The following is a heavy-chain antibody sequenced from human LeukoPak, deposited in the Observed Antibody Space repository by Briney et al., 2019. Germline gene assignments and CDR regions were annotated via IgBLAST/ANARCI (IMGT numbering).Heavy chain of an antibody. CDR1: GYTFTGYY. D-gene: IGHD2-2*01. CDR3: AREGWYQLLLAGIDY. J-gene: IGHJ4*02. V-gene: IGHV1-2*02. CDR2: INPNSGGT. Sequence: ASVKVSCKASGYTFTGYYMHWVRQAPGQGLEWMGWINPNSGGTNYAQKFQGRVTMTRDTSISTAYMELSRLRSDDTAVYYCAREGWYQLLLAGIDYWGQGTLVTVSS.